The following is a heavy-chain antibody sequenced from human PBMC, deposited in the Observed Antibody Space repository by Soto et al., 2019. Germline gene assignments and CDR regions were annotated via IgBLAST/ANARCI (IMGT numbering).Heavy chain of an antibody. CDR2: IYDRGIT. J-gene: IGHJ5*02. CDR3: ARVYDFWSGYYWLDP. Sequence: SETLSLTCTVSGGSISTHYWTWIRQPPGKGLEWIGFIYDRGITNYNPSLKSRLTISVDTSKNQFSLKLSSVTAADTAVYYCARVYDFWSGYYWLDPWGPGTMVTV. V-gene: IGHV4-59*11. CDR1: GGSISTHY. D-gene: IGHD3-3*01.